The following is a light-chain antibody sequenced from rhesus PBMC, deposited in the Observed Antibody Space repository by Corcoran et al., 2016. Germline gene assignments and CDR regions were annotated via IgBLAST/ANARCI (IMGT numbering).Light chain of an antibody. Sequence: SYELTQPHSVSVSPGQTARITCGGDNIGSKNVHWYHQKAAQAPVLVIYDDSERPSGFPERFSGSNSGNTATLTITGVKAGDEGDFFCQVWDRSSDHPVFGGGTQLTVL. CDR2: DDS. J-gene: IGLJ6*01. CDR1: NIGSKN. V-gene: IGLV3-40*01. CDR3: QVWDRSSDHPV.